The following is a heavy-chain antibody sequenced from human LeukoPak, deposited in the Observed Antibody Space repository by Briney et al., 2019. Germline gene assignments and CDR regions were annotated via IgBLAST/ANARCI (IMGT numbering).Heavy chain of an antibody. V-gene: IGHV1-69*05. CDR3: ASGFMGYDRSGYYDDAFDI. J-gene: IGHJ3*02. CDR2: IIPIFGTA. D-gene: IGHD3-22*01. Sequence: ASVKVSCKASGGTFSSYAISWVRQAPGQGLEWMGGIIPIFGTANYAQKLQGRVTMTTDTSTSTAYMELSRLRSDDTAVYYCASGFMGYDRSGYYDDAFDIWGQGTMVTVSS. CDR1: GGTFSSYA.